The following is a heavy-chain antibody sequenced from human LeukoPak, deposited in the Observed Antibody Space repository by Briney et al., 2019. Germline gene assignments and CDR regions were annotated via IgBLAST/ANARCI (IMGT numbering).Heavy chain of an antibody. D-gene: IGHD3-10*01. J-gene: IGHJ4*02. Sequence: GGSLRLSCAASGFTFSSYAMHWVRQAPGQGLEWMGWISAYNGNTNYAQKLQGRVTTTTDTSTSTAYMELRSLRSDDTAVYYCARKRAPGAFDYWGQGTLVTVSS. CDR1: GFTFSSYA. CDR2: ISAYNGNT. V-gene: IGHV1-18*01. CDR3: ARKRAPGAFDY.